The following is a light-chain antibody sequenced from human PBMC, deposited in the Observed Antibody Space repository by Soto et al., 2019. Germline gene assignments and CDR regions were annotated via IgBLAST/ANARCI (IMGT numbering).Light chain of an antibody. CDR1: QSVSSSY. Sequence: VLKQCTCTLSLYQEKRDTLSCRASQSVSSSYLAWYQQKPGQAPRLLIYGASTRATGIPARFSGSGSGTEFTLTISSLQSEDFAVYYCQQDKNWPPSTFGQGTRLEIK. CDR2: GAS. CDR3: QQDKNWPPST. J-gene: IGKJ5*01. V-gene: IGKV3D-7*01.